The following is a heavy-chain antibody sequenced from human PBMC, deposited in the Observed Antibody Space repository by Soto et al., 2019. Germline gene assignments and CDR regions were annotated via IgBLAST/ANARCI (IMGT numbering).Heavy chain of an antibody. D-gene: IGHD3-22*01. V-gene: IGHV1-69*01. CDR2: VVPIFDTT. CDR3: ARIAYHDSGSYFFDY. J-gene: IGHJ4*02. CDR1: GDTFSAYG. Sequence: QVQLVQSGAEVKTPGSSVKVSCKASGDTFSAYGLSWVRQAPGQGLEWVGGVVPIFDTTNYGQKFRDRVTITTDELMSTVYMELSSLRSDDTAVYYCARIAYHDSGSYFFDYWAQGTLVTVSS.